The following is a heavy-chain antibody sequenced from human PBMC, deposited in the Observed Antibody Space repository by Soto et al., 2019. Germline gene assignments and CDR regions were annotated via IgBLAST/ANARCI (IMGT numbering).Heavy chain of an antibody. Sequence: ASVKVSCKASGYTFTSYGISLVRQAPGQGLEWMGWISAYNGNTNYAQKLQGRVTMTTDTSTSTAYMELRSLRSDDTAVYYCVREYYYESGAFDIWXQGTMVTVSS. CDR3: VREYYYESGAFDI. D-gene: IGHD3-22*01. CDR2: ISAYNGNT. V-gene: IGHV1-18*01. J-gene: IGHJ3*02. CDR1: GYTFTSYG.